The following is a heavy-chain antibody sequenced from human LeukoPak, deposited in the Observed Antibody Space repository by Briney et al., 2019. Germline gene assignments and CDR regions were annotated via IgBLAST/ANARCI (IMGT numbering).Heavy chain of an antibody. CDR1: GYTFISYY. Sequence: GASVKVSCKASGYTFISYYMHWVRQAPGQGLEWMGIINPSGGSTSYAQKFQGRVTMTRDMSTSTVYMELSSLRSEDTAVYYCARTGEITGTNRLLYYYYYMDVWGKGTTVTVSS. J-gene: IGHJ6*03. CDR3: ARTGEITGTNRLLYYYYYMDV. V-gene: IGHV1-46*01. CDR2: INPSGGST. D-gene: IGHD1-7*01.